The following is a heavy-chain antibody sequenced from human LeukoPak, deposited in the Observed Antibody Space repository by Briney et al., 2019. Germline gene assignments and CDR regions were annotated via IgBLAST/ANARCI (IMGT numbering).Heavy chain of an antibody. CDR2: ISYDGRNK. J-gene: IGHJ4*02. Sequence: GGSLRLSCGASGFTFSRFGIHWVRQAPGKGLEWVSVISYDGRNKHYADSVKGRFTISRDNSKNTLFLQMNSLRAEDTAVYYCARGLPGGFVGFSSSWYPLDYWGQGALVTVSS. V-gene: IGHV3-30*04. CDR1: GFTFSRFG. CDR3: ARGLPGGFVGFSSSWYPLDY. D-gene: IGHD6-13*01.